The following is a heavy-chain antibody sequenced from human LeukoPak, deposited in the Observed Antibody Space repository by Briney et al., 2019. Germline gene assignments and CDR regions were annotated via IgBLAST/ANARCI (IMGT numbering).Heavy chain of an antibody. J-gene: IGHJ4*02. CDR1: GFTFSSYA. Sequence: PGRSLRLSCAASGFTFSSYAMHWVRQAPGKGLEWVAVISYDGSNKYYADSVKGRFTISRDNSKNTLYLQMNSLRAEDTAVYYCAAGLRRYYFDYWGQGTLVTVSS. D-gene: IGHD4-23*01. CDR3: AAGLRRYYFDY. CDR2: ISYDGSNK. V-gene: IGHV3-30-3*01.